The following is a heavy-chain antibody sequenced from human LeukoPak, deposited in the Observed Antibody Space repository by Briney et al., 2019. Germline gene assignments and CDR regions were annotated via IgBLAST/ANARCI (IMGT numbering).Heavy chain of an antibody. V-gene: IGHV3-7*01. CDR3: ARASMGGRDYHLDS. D-gene: IGHD4/OR15-4a*01. Sequence: GGSLILSCAASGFTFSSYWMTWVRQAPGKGLEWVANIKQDGTDKYYVDSVKGRFTISRDNAKNSLFLQLGSLRGDDTAVYYCARASMGGRDYHLDSWGQGTLVTVSS. J-gene: IGHJ4*02. CDR2: IKQDGTDK. CDR1: GFTFSSYW.